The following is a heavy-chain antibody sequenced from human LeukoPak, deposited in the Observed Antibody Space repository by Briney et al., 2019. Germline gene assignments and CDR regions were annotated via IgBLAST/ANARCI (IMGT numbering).Heavy chain of an antibody. CDR3: ARVSVVTEAFDI. V-gene: IGHV4-4*07. CDR2: IYTSGST. D-gene: IGHD4-23*01. CDR1: GGSISSYY. Sequence: TTSETLSLTCTVSGGSISSYYWSWIRQPAGKGLEWIGRIYTSGSTNYNPSLKSRVTMSVDTSKNQFSLKLSSATAADTALYYCARVSVVTEAFDIWGQGTMVTVSS. J-gene: IGHJ3*02.